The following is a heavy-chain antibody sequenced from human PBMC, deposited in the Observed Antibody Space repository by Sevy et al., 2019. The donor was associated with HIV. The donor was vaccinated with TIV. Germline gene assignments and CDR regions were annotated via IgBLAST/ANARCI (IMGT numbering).Heavy chain of an antibody. V-gene: IGHV3-11*01. D-gene: IGHD3-16*02. CDR2: ISSIGSTI. J-gene: IGHJ3*02. CDR3: ARGGIMITFGGVIADDAFDI. CDR1: GFTFSDYY. Sequence: GGSLRLSCAASGFTFSDYYMSWIRQAPGKGLEWVSYISSIGSTIYYGDSVKGRFTISRDNAKNSLYLKMNSLRAEDTAVYYCARGGIMITFGGVIADDAFDIWGQGTMVTVSS.